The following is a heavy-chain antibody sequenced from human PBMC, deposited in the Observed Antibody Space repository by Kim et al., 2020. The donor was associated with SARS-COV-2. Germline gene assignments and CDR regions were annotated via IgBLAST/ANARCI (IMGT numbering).Heavy chain of an antibody. V-gene: IGHV3-30*18. J-gene: IGHJ4*02. CDR3: AKTPYGSGRYCLDY. CDR1: GFTFSSYG. D-gene: IGHD3-10*01. CDR2: ISYDGSNK. Sequence: GGSLRLSCAASGFTFSSYGMHWVRQAPGKGLEWVAVISYDGSNKYYADSVKGRFTISRDNSKNTLSLQMNSLRAEDTAVYYCAKTPYGSGRYCLDYWGQG.